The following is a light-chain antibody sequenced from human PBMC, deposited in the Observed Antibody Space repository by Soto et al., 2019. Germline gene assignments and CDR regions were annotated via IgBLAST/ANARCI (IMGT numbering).Light chain of an antibody. CDR1: SGDIGSYNR. CDR2: EVT. Sequence: QSALTQPASVSGSPGQSITISCTGTSGDIGSYNRVSWYQQHPGKAPKLIIYEVTDRPSGVSNRCSGSKSGNTASLTISGLQAADEAEYYCSSYTNNNTRACVFGTGTKLTVL. V-gene: IGLV2-14*01. J-gene: IGLJ1*01. CDR3: SSYTNNNTRACV.